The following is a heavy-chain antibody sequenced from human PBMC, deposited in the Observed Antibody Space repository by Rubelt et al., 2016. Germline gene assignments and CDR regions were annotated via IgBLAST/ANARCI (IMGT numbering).Heavy chain of an antibody. CDR2: INPSGGST. CDR1: GGTFSSYA. J-gene: IGHJ4*02. CDR3: ANDDSKAGY. V-gene: IGHV1-46*01. D-gene: IGHD4-11*01. Sequence: QVQLVQSGAEVKKPGSSVKVSCKASGGTFSSYAISWVRQAPGQGLEWMGIINPSGGSTSYVQKFQGRVTMTRDTSTSTVYMELSSLRSDDTAVYYCANDDSKAGYWGQGTLVTVSS.